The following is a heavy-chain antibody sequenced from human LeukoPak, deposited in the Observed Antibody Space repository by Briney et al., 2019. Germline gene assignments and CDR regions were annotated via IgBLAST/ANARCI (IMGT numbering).Heavy chain of an antibody. J-gene: IGHJ4*02. CDR1: GFTFSSYG. CDR2: ISGSGGSA. Sequence: GRSLRLSCAASGFTFSSYGMTWVRQAPGKGLEWVSAISGSGGSAYYADSVKGRFTISRDNSRNTLYLQMNSLRAEDTAVYYCVKTPGGNSYGSFDCWGQGTLVTVSS. D-gene: IGHD5-18*01. CDR3: VKTPGGNSYGSFDC. V-gene: IGHV3-23*01.